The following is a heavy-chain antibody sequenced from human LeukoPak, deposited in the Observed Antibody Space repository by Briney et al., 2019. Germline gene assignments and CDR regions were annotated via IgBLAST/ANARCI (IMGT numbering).Heavy chain of an antibody. V-gene: IGHV3-48*01. J-gene: IGHJ4*02. CDR1: GFTFSSYS. CDR3: ARGGNFDWSPPSDY. Sequence: GGSLRLSCAASGFTFSSYSMNWVRQAPGKGLEWVSYISSSSTIYYADSVKGRFTISRDNSKNTVFLQMNSLRAEDSAVYYCARGGNFDWSPPSDYWGQGTLVTVSS. CDR2: ISSSSTI. D-gene: IGHD3-9*01.